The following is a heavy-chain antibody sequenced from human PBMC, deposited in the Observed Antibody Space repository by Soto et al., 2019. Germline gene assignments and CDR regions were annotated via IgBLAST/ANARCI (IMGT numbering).Heavy chain of an antibody. J-gene: IGHJ4*02. D-gene: IGHD1-26*01. CDR3: ARDQNGSPHFDY. Sequence: QVRLQESGPGLVKPSETLSLTCTVSGASIRSYYWSWIRQPPGKGLEWIGFIYYSGSTNYNPSLKSRVTISVDTSKNQFSLRVSSVTAADTAVYYCARDQNGSPHFDYWGQGTLVTVSS. V-gene: IGHV4-59*01. CDR2: IYYSGST. CDR1: GASIRSYY.